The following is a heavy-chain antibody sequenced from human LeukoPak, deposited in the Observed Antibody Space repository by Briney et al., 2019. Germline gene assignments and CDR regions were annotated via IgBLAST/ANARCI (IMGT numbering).Heavy chain of an antibody. V-gene: IGHV4-4*09. CDR1: GGSISSYY. CDR2: IYTSRST. CDR3: ARNFYGPFDY. Sequence: SETLSLTCTVSGGSISSYYWSWIRQPPGKGLEWIGYIYTSRSTNYNPSLKSQVTISVDTSKNQFSMKLSSVTAADTAVYYCARNFYGPFDYWGQGTLVTVSS. J-gene: IGHJ4*02. D-gene: IGHD3-3*01.